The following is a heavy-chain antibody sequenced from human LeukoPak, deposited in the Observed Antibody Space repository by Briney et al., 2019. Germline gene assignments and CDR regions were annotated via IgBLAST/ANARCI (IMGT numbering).Heavy chain of an antibody. CDR3: PRLTRLSASPDRYYLDY. CDR2: IYTSGDT. V-gene: IGHV4-4*09. J-gene: IGHJ4*02. CDR1: GDSLSSYY. D-gene: IGHD3-16*02. Sequence: PSETLSLTCTVSGDSLSSYYWSWIRQPPGKGLEWIGYIYTSGDTNYIPSLKGRVTISIDTSKNQFSLKLSSVTAADSAVYYCPRLTRLSASPDRYYLDYWAQGTLVTVSS.